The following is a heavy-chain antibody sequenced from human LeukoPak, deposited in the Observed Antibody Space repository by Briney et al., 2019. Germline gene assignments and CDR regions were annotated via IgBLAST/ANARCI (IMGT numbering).Heavy chain of an antibody. V-gene: IGHV4-34*01. D-gene: IGHD5-18*01. Sequence: SETLSLTCAVYGGSFSGYYRSWIRQPPGKGLEWIGEINHSGSTNYNPSLKSRVTISVDTSKNQFSLKLSSVTAADTAVYYCARHKIQLWWEYYFDYWGQGTLVTVSS. J-gene: IGHJ4*02. CDR3: ARHKIQLWWEYYFDY. CDR1: GGSFSGYY. CDR2: INHSGST.